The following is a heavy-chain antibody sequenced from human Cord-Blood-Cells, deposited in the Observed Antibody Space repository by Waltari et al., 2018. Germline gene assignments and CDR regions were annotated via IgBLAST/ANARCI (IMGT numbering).Heavy chain of an antibody. CDR2: IIPIFGTA. D-gene: IGHD2-21*01. Sequence: VRQAPGQGLEWMGGIIPIFGTANYAQKFQGRVTITADESTSTAYMELSSLRSEDTAAYYCAREVGFAGDPVHFDYWGQGTLVTVSS. J-gene: IGHJ4*02. V-gene: IGHV1-69*01. CDR3: AREVGFAGDPVHFDY.